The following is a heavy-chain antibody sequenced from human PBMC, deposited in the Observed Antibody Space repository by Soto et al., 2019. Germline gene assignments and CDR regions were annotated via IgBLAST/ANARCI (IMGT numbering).Heavy chain of an antibody. J-gene: IGHJ6*02. V-gene: IGHV3-23*01. CDR1: GFNFNGYG. D-gene: IGHD4-17*01. CDR3: ARGAVYGTDHYYHGMDV. CDR2: INFFLGKT. Sequence: GGSLKLSCAASGFNFNGYGISWVRQSPEKGLEWVASINFFLGKTYYADSVKGRSTISKDDAKDTVYLHLNSPRADDTAIYYCARGAVYGTDHYYHGMDVWGQGSPVTVSS.